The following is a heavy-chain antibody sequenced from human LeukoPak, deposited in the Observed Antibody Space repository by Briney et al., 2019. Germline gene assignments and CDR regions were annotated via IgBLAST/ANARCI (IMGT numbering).Heavy chain of an antibody. CDR3: AKDVTALASYNWFDP. D-gene: IGHD2-21*02. Sequence: GGSLLLSCATSGFTFTSYGMHWVRQAPGKGLEGVAFIRSDGSNKYYADSVKGRFTISRDNSKNTLYLQMNTLRVEDTALYYCAKDVTALASYNWFDPWGQGTLVTVSS. CDR2: IRSDGSNK. J-gene: IGHJ5*02. V-gene: IGHV3-30*02. CDR1: GFTFTSYG.